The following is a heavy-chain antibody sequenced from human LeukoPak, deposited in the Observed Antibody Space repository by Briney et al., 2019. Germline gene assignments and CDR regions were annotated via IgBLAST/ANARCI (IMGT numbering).Heavy chain of an antibody. CDR2: INHSGST. J-gene: IGHJ4*02. CDR3: ARGEGYSYGYKLFDY. D-gene: IGHD5-18*01. V-gene: IGHV4-34*01. Sequence: SETLSLTCAVYGGSFSGYYWSWIRQPPGKGLEWIGEINHSGSTNYNPSLKSGVTISVDTSKNQFSLKLSSVTAADTAVYYCARGEGYSYGYKLFDYWGQGTLVTVSS. CDR1: GGSFSGYY.